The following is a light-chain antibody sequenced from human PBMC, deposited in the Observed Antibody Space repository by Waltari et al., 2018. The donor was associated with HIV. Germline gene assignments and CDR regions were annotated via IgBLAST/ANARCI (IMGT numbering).Light chain of an antibody. CDR2: EDN. J-gene: IGLJ3*02. CDR3: QSYDSDSLV. V-gene: IGLV6-57*01. Sequence: NFMLTQPHSVSASPGETVTISCTHSSGSVAANFVQWFQQRPGSSPTTVIYEDNERPSGVPYRFSGSIYSSSSSASFTAFLTISGLKTEDEAVYYGQSYDSDSLVFGGGTRLTVL. CDR1: SGSVAANF.